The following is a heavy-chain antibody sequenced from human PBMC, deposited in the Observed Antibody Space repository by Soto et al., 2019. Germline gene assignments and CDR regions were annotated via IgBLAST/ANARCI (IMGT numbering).Heavy chain of an antibody. Sequence: QVQLVQSGAEVKKPGSSVKVSCKASGGTFSSYAISWVRQAPGQGLEWMGGINPIFGTANYAQKFQGRVTITADESTSTAYMELSSLISEDTAVYYCAGAAKQLANYYYYGIDVWGQGTTVTVSS. J-gene: IGHJ6*02. CDR2: INPIFGTA. V-gene: IGHV1-69*01. CDR3: AGAAKQLANYYYYGIDV. CDR1: GGTFSSYA. D-gene: IGHD6-6*01.